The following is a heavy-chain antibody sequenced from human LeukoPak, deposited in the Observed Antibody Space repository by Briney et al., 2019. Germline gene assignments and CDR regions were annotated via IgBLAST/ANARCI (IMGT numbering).Heavy chain of an antibody. V-gene: IGHV3-21*01. D-gene: IGHD3-3*01. CDR1: GFTFSSYS. CDR3: AREVSPWGTMGVDY. J-gene: IGHJ4*02. CDR2: ISSSSSYI. Sequence: GGSLRLSCAASGFTFSSYSMNWVRQAPGKGLEWVSSISSSSSYIYYADSVKGRFTISRDNAKNSLYLQMNSLRAEDTAVYYCAREVSPWGTMGVDYWGQGTLVTVSS.